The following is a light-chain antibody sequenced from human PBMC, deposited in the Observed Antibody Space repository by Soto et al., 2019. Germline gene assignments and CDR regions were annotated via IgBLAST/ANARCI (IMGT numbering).Light chain of an antibody. CDR1: SSNLGGNY. V-gene: IGLV1-47*01. J-gene: IGLJ2*01. Sequence: QSVLTQPPSASGTPGQRVTISCSGSSSNLGGNYVYWYQQLPGTAPKLLIYRNDQRPSGVPDRFSGSKSGTSASLAISGLRSEDEADYYCAAWDDSLSGLFGGGTQLPVL. CDR3: AAWDDSLSGL. CDR2: RND.